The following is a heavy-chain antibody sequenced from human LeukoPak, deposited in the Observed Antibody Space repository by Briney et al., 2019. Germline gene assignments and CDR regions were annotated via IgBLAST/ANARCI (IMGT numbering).Heavy chain of an antibody. CDR1: GFTFSSYA. V-gene: IGHV3-23*01. CDR2: IGGSGGST. J-gene: IGHJ4*02. Sequence: GSLRLSCAASGFTFSSYAMSWVRQGPGKGLEGVSAIGGSGGSTYYADSVKGRFTISRDNFKNTLYLQMNSLRAEDTAVYYCARDKSSSSWYEWGQGTLVTVSS. D-gene: IGHD6-13*01. CDR3: ARDKSSSSWYE.